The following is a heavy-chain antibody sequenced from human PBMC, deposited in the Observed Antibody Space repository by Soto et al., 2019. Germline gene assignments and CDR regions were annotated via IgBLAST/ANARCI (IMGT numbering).Heavy chain of an antibody. CDR2: ISYDGSNK. J-gene: IGHJ4*02. Sequence: GGSLRLSCAASGFTFSSYGMHWVRQAPGKGLEWVAVISYDGSNKYYADSVKGRFTISRDNSKNTLYLQMNSLRAEDTAVYYCAKVAIFGDFDYWGQGTLVTVSS. CDR1: GFTFSSYG. D-gene: IGHD3-3*01. CDR3: AKVAIFGDFDY. V-gene: IGHV3-30*18.